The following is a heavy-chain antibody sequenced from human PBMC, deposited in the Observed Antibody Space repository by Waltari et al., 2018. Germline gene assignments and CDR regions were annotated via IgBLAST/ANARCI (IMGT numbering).Heavy chain of an antibody. CDR2: IIPIFGTA. CDR3: ARGPYYDSSGYYDTLDY. V-gene: IGHV1-69*12. Sequence: QVQLVQSGAEVKKPGSSVKVSCKASGGTFSSYAISWVRQAPRQGLEWMGGIIPIFGTANYAQKFQGRVTSTADESTSTAYMELSSLRSEDTAVYYCARGPYYDSSGYYDTLDYWGQGTLVTVSS. CDR1: GGTFSSYA. J-gene: IGHJ4*02. D-gene: IGHD3-22*01.